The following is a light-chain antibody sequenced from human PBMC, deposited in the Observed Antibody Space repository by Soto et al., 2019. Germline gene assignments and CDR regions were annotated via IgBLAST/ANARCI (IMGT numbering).Light chain of an antibody. J-gene: IGLJ1*01. Sequence: QSALTQPPSASGSRGQSVTISCTGTSSDVGGYNFVSWYQQHPGKAPKVILYEVTKQPSGVPDRFSGSKSGNTASLTVSGLQTEDEAHYYCSSYAGSKNRYVFGTATKLTVL. CDR2: EVT. CDR3: SSYAGSKNRYV. CDR1: SSDVGGYNF. V-gene: IGLV2-8*01.